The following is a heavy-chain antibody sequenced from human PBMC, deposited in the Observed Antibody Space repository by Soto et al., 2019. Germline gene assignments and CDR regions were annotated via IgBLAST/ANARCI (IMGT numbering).Heavy chain of an antibody. V-gene: IGHV3-48*01. J-gene: IGHJ4*02. CDR3: ARERVGANLDY. Sequence: PGGSLRLSCAASGFTFSSYSMNWVRQAPGKGLEWVSYISSSSSTIYYADSVKGRFTISRDNAKNSLYLQMNSLRAEDTAVYYCARERVGANLDYWGQGTLVTVSS. CDR1: GFTFSSYS. CDR2: ISSSSSTI. D-gene: IGHD1-26*01.